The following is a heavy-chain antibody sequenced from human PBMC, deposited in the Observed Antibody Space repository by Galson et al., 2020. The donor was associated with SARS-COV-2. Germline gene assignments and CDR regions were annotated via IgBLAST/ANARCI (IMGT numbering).Heavy chain of an antibody. CDR3: ARDGPIAVAYPFDSRPFRSKQEDDAFDI. V-gene: IGHV3-21*01. J-gene: IGHJ3*02. Sequence: NSGGSLRLSCAASGFTFSSYSMNWVRQAPGKGLEWVSSISSSSSYIYYADPVKGRFTISRDNAKNSLYLQMNSLRAEDTAVYYCARDGPIAVAYPFDSRPFRSKQEDDAFDIWGQGTMVTVSS. CDR1: GFTFSSYS. D-gene: IGHD6-19*01. CDR2: ISSSSSYI.